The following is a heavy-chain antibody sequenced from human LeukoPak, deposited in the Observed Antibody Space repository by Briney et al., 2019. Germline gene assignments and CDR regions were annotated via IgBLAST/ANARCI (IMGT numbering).Heavy chain of an antibody. CDR2: ISESGDVT. D-gene: IGHD6-6*01. J-gene: IGHJ4*02. V-gene: IGHV3-23*01. Sequence: GGSLRLSCEASGFTFSNYPMSWVRQAPGRGLEWVSVISESGDVTHYADAMKGRFTISRHKAKNTLNLQMNSLRAEETATYYCARDSSHYPGSSDYWGQGTLVTVSS. CDR3: ARDSSHYPGSSDY. CDR1: GFTFSNYP.